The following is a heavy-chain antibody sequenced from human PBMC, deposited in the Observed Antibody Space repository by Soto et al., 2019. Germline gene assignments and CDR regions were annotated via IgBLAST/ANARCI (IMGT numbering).Heavy chain of an antibody. V-gene: IGHV1-18*01. CDR2: ISVYNGYT. CDR1: GYTFSNYA. Sequence: QVQLVQSGAEVKKPGASVKVSCKTSGYTFSNYAISWVRQAPGQGPVWMGWISVYNGYTDYAQKFQGRVTMTTDTSTSTAYMELRSLSSDDTAVYYCARDYRFYYDSSGYYCHGMDVWGQGTTVTVSS. D-gene: IGHD3-22*01. J-gene: IGHJ6*02. CDR3: ARDYRFYYDSSGYYCHGMDV.